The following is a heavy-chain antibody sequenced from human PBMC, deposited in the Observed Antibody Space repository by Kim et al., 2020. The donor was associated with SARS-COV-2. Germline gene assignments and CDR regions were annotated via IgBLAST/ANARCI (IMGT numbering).Heavy chain of an antibody. Sequence: GSLRLSCAASGFTFSSYGMHWVRQAPGKGLEWVAVISYDGSNKYYADSVKGRFTISRDNSKNTLYLQMNSLRAEDTAVYYCAKSHSTVTNDLFDYWGQGTLVTVSS. CDR2: ISYDGSNK. D-gene: IGHD4-17*01. V-gene: IGHV3-30*18. CDR1: GFTFSSYG. J-gene: IGHJ4*02. CDR3: AKSHSTVTNDLFDY.